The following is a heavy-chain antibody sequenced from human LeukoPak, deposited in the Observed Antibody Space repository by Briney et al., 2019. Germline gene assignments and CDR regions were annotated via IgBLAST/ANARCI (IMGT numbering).Heavy chain of an antibody. CDR1: GYTFTSYD. CDR2: MNPNSGNT. D-gene: IGHD2-15*01. Sequence: ASVKVSCKASGYTFTSYDINWVRQATGQGLEWMGWMNPNSGNTGYAQKFQGRVTMTRNTSISTAYMELSSLRSEDTAVYYCARGLGYCSGGSCYAPRYYYYYYYMDVWGEGTTVTVSS. V-gene: IGHV1-8*01. CDR3: ARGLGYCSGGSCYAPRYYYYYYYMDV. J-gene: IGHJ6*03.